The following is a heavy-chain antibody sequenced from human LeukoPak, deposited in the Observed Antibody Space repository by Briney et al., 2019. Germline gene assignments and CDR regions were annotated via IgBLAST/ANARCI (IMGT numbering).Heavy chain of an antibody. V-gene: IGHV4-4*07. D-gene: IGHD6-13*01. CDR1: GGSISSYY. CDR3: ARDKSGSSWYGYWFDP. CDR2: IYTSGAT. Sequence: PSETLSLTCTVSGGSISSYYWSWLRQPAGKGLEWIGRIYTSGATNYNPSLKSRVTMSVDTSKNQFSLKLSSVTAADTAVYYCARDKSGSSWYGYWFDPWGQGTLVTVSS. J-gene: IGHJ5*02.